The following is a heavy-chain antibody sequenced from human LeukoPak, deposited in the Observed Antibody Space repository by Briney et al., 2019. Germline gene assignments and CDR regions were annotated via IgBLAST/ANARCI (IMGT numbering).Heavy chain of an antibody. D-gene: IGHD6-6*01. CDR1: GFTFSSYA. Sequence: GGSLRLSCAASGFTFSSYAMSWVSQVPGKGLEWVSVISGSGDNTYYADSVKGRFTISRDNSKNMLYLQMNSLRAEDTAVYYCAKWKYSNSGTDDYWGQGTLVTVSS. J-gene: IGHJ4*02. V-gene: IGHV3-23*01. CDR3: AKWKYSNSGTDDY. CDR2: ISGSGDNT.